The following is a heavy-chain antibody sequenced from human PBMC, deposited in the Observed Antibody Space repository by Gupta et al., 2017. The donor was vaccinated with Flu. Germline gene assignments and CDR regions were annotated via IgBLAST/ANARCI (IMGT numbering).Heavy chain of an antibody. CDR1: STKW. V-gene: IGHV4-4*02. CDR2: IYHSGRT. Sequence: STKWWSWVRQPPGKGLEWIGEIYHSGRTDYHPSLKSRVTILVDKSKNQFSLRLTSVTAADTAVYYCASHESCSGTSCQDYYYYMDVWGKGTTVTVSS. J-gene: IGHJ6*03. D-gene: IGHD2-2*01. CDR3: ASHESCSGTSCQDYYYYMDV.